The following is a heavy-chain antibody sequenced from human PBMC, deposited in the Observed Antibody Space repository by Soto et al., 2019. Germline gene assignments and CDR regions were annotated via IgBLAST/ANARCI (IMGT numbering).Heavy chain of an antibody. Sequence: QVQLVESGGGVVQPGRSLRLSCAASGFTFSSYAMHWVRQAPGKGLEWVAVISYDGSNKYYADSVKGRFTISRDNSKNTLYLHMNSLRAAAPAVYYFATELVAVACTMDWGQGTLVTVSS. CDR1: GFTFSSYA. V-gene: IGHV3-30-3*01. CDR3: ATELVAVACTMD. D-gene: IGHD6-19*01. J-gene: IGHJ4*02. CDR2: ISYDGSNK.